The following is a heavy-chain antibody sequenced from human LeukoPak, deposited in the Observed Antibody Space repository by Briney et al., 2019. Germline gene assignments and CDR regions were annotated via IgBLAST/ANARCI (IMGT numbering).Heavy chain of an antibody. D-gene: IGHD1-14*01. CDR2: INQDGSEK. Sequence: GGSLRLSCAASGFTFTTYWINWVRQAPGKGLEWVAVINQDGSEKYYVESVKGRFTISSDNAKKSLYLQMNSLRAEDTAVYYCARDFRNAGDYWGRGTLVTVSS. J-gene: IGHJ4*02. CDR1: GFTFTTYW. CDR3: ARDFRNAGDY. V-gene: IGHV3-7*01.